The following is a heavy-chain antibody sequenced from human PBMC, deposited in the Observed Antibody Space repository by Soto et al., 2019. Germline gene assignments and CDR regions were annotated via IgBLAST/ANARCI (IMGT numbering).Heavy chain of an antibody. D-gene: IGHD3-3*01. V-gene: IGHV4-39*01. CDR2: IYYSGST. Sequence: SETLSLTCTVSGGSISSSSYYWGWIRQPPGKGLEWIGSIYYSGSTYYNPSLKSRVTISVDTSKNQFSLKLSSVTAADTAVYYCARHGYDFWSGYYFDYWGQGTLVTVSS. CDR1: GGSISSSSYY. J-gene: IGHJ4*02. CDR3: ARHGYDFWSGYYFDY.